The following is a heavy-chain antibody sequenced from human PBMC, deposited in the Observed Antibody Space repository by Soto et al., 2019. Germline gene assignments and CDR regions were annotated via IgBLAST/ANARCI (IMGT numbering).Heavy chain of an antibody. CDR1: GGSLSGYY. CDR2: INHSGST. D-gene: IGHD3-10*01. J-gene: IGHJ5*02. Sequence: LSLTCAVYGGSLSGYYWSWIRQPPGKGLEWIGEINHSGSTNYNPSLKSRVTISVDTSKNQFSLKLSSVTAADTAVYYCAGERGGWFDPWGQGTLVTVSS. CDR3: AGERGGWFDP. V-gene: IGHV4-34*01.